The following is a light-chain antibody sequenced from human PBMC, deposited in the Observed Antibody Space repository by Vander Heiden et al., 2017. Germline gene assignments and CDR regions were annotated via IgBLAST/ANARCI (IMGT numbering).Light chain of an antibody. CDR2: KDS. V-gene: IGLV3-25*02. CDR3: QSADSSGADVV. Sequence: SSELTPPPSVSVSPGQTARLTCSGDELPKKYAFWYQQKPGQAPVLVMYKDSERSSGIPDRFSGSSSGTTVTLTISGVQAEDEADYYCQSADSSGADVVFGGGTKLTVL. CDR1: ELPKKY. J-gene: IGLJ2*01.